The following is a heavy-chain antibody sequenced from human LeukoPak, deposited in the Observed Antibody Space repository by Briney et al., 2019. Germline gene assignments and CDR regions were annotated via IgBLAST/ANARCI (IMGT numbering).Heavy chain of an antibody. J-gene: IGHJ3*02. V-gene: IGHV4-59*08. D-gene: IGHD3-9*01. CDR2: IYYSGST. Sequence: SETLSLTCTVSGGSISSYYWSWIRQPPGKGLEWIGYIYYSGSTNYNPSLKSRVTISVDTSKNRFSLKLSSVTAADTAVYYCARHRLLRYFDATDANDAFDIWGQGTMVTVSS. CDR3: ARHRLLRYFDATDANDAFDI. CDR1: GGSISSYY.